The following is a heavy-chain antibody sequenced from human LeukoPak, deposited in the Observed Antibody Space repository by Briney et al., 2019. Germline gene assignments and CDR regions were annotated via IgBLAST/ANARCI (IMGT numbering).Heavy chain of an antibody. D-gene: IGHD4-11*01. CDR2: ISAYNGNT. J-gene: IGHJ4*02. CDR1: GYTFTSYG. CDR3: ARDPMSSLTVTTRNFDY. V-gene: IGHV1-18*01. Sequence: ASVKVSCRASGYTFTSYGISWVRQAPGQGLEWMGWISAYNGNTNYAQKLQGRVTMTTDTSTSTAYMELRSLRSDDTAVYYCARDPMSSLTVTTRNFDYWGQGTLVTVSS.